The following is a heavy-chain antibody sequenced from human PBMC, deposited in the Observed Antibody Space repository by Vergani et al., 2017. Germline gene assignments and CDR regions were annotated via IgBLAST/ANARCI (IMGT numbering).Heavy chain of an antibody. CDR1: GFTFDDYA. CDR2: INWNSDSI. J-gene: IGHJ2*01. D-gene: IGHD6-13*01. CDR3: VKDIAATGYDWYFDP. Sequence: EVQLVESGGGLVQPGRSLRLSCAASGFTFDDYAMHWVRQAPGKGLEWVSGINWNSDSIAYADSVKGRFTISRDNAKNSLYLQMNSLRAEDTALYYCVKDIAATGYDWYFDPWGRGTLVTVSS. V-gene: IGHV3-9*01.